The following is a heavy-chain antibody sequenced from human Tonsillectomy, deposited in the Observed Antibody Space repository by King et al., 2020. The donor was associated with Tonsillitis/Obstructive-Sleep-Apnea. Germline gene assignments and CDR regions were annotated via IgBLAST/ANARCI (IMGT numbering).Heavy chain of an antibody. CDR2: IDLSDSYT. CDR3: ASGTMGLEGFDH. D-gene: IGHD1-1*01. CDR1: GYNFTSYW. Sequence: VQLVESGAEVKKPGESLRISCKGSGYNFTSYWINWVRQMPGKGLEWMGSIDLSDSYTNNSPSFQGHVTISVDKSISTGYLLWSSLKASDTAIYYCASGTMGLEGFDHWGQGTLVTVSS. V-gene: IGHV5-10-1*03. J-gene: IGHJ4*02.